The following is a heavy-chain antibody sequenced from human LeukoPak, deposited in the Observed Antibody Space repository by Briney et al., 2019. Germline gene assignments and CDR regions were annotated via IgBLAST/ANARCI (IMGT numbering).Heavy chain of an antibody. J-gene: IGHJ4*02. V-gene: IGHV3-48*04. Sequence: GGSLRLSCAASGFTFSSYSMNWVRQAPGKGLEWVSYISSSSSTIYYADSVKGRFTISRDNAKNSLYLQMNSLRAEDTAVYYCARPEYCSSTSCYGSGTTVVTPYFWGQGTLVTVSS. CDR2: ISSSSSTI. D-gene: IGHD2-2*01. CDR3: ARPEYCSSTSCYGSGTTVVTPYF. CDR1: GFTFSSYS.